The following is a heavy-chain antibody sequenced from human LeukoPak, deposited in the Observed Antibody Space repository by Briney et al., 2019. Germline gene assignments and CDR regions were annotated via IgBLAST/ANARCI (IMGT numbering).Heavy chain of an antibody. CDR1: GFTFSSYA. CDR3: ARGIRSGGVIVYFDY. J-gene: IGHJ4*02. Sequence: GGSLRLSCAASGFTFSSYAMHWVRQAPGKGLEWVAVISYAGTDEYYVDSVKGRFTISRDNSKNTLYLQMNSLRAEDTAVYYCARGIRSGGVIVYFDYWGQGTLVTVSS. D-gene: IGHD3-16*02. V-gene: IGHV3-30*03. CDR2: ISYAGTDE.